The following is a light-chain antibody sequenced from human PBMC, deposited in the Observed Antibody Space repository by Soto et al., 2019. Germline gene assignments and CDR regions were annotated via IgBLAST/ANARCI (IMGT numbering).Light chain of an antibody. CDR1: QSVSSY. CDR2: DAS. Sequence: EIVLTQSPATLSLSPGERATLSCRASQSVSSYLAWYQQKPGQAPRLLIYDASNRATGIPARFSGSASGTDFTLTISSREPEDFAVYYCQQRNNWPPRYTFGQGTKLEIK. J-gene: IGKJ2*01. V-gene: IGKV3-11*01. CDR3: QQRNNWPPRYT.